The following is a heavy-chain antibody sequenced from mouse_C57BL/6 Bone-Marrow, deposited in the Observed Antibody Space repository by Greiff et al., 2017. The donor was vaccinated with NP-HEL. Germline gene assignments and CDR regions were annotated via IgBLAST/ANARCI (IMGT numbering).Heavy chain of an antibody. J-gene: IGHJ4*01. CDR2: ISYDGSN. CDR1: GYSITSGYY. Sequence: EVQVVESGPGLVKPSQSLSLTCSVTGYSITSGYYWNWIRQFPGNKLEWMGYISYDGSNNYNPSLKNRISITRDTSKNQFFLKLNSVTTEDTATYYCASGPHYYAMDYWGQGTSVTVSS. V-gene: IGHV3-6*01. CDR3: ASGPHYYAMDY.